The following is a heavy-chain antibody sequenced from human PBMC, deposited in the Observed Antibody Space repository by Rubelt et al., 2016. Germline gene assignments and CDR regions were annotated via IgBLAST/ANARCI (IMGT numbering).Heavy chain of an antibody. CDR1: GYNLPSYG. CDR2: INPYNGNT. J-gene: IGHJ4*02. Sequence: QVQLVQSGAEVKKSGASVKVSCKASGYNLPSYGISWVRQAPGHGLEWMGWINPYNGNTNYPQKFQGRVTMTTDTSTSTAYMELRSLRSDDTAVYYCARGFCTGTSCYGYFDYWGQGTLVTVSS. V-gene: IGHV1-18*01. D-gene: IGHD2-2*01. CDR3: ARGFCTGTSCYGYFDY.